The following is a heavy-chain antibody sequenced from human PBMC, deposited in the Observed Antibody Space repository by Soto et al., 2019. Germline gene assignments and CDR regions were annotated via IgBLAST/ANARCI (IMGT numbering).Heavy chain of an antibody. V-gene: IGHV1-24*01. CDR2: FDPEGGET. Sequence: GASVKVSCKVSGYTLTELSMHWVRQAPGKGLEWMGGFDPEGGETIYAQKFQGRVTMTEDTSTDTAYMELSSLRSEDTAVYYCATDTKPTTGTTPLGFDTWGQGTLVTVSS. CDR3: ATDTKPTTGTTPLGFDT. J-gene: IGHJ5*02. D-gene: IGHD1-1*01. CDR1: GYTLTELS.